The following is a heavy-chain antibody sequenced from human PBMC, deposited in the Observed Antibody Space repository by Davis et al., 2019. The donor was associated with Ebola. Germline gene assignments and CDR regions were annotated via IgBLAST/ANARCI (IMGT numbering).Heavy chain of an antibody. CDR1: GYTFTGYY. Sequence: ASVKVSCKASGYTFTGYYMHWVRQAPGQGLEWMGWINPNSGGTNYAQKFQGRVTMTRDTSISTAYMELSRLRSDDTAVYYCARDGDNCSGGSCYYGNWFDPWGQGTLVTVSS. J-gene: IGHJ5*02. V-gene: IGHV1-2*02. CDR3: ARDGDNCSGGSCYYGNWFDP. CDR2: INPNSGGT. D-gene: IGHD2-15*01.